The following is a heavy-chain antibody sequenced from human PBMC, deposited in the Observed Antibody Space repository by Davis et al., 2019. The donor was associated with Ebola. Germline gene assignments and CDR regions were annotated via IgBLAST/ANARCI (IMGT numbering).Heavy chain of an antibody. CDR3: ATNTGAYYYAMDV. CDR1: GGTFSNYA. D-gene: IGHD4/OR15-4a*01. V-gene: IGHV1-2*02. CDR2: INPNTGDT. Sequence: ASVKVSCKASGGTFSNYAISWVRQAPGQGLEWMGWINPNTGDTEYPQRFQGRVTMTRDTSIRTAYMELRRLRSDDTAVYYCATNTGAYYYAMDVWGQGTTVTVSS. J-gene: IGHJ6*02.